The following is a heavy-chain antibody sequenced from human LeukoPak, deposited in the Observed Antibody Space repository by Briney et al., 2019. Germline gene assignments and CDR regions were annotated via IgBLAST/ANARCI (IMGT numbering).Heavy chain of an antibody. CDR1: GGSISSYH. CDR3: ARSGSDAKDAFHI. D-gene: IGHD1-26*01. J-gene: IGHJ3*02. Sequence: SETLSLTCTVSGGSISSYHWSWIRPPAGKGLEWIGRLYTSGGTNYNPSLKSRVSMSVDTSKSQFSLELNSVTAADTAVYYCARSGSDAKDAFHIWGQGTMVTVSS. V-gene: IGHV4-4*07. CDR2: LYTSGGT.